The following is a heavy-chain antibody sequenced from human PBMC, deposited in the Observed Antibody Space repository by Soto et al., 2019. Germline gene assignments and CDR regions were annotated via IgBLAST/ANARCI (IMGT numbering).Heavy chain of an antibody. J-gene: IGHJ6*02. CDR2: MNPNSGNT. Sequence: ASVKVSCKASGYTFTSYDINWVRQATGQGLEWMGWMNPNSGNTGYAQKFQGRVTMTRNTSISTAYMELSSLRSEDTAVYYCASLRHDYGDYYYYYYGMGVWGQGTTVTVSS. V-gene: IGHV1-8*01. CDR3: ASLRHDYGDYYYYYYGMGV. CDR1: GYTFTSYD. D-gene: IGHD4-17*01.